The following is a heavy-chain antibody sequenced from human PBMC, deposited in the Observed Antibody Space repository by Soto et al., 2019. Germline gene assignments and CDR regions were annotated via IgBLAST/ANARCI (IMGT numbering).Heavy chain of an antibody. CDR2: ISGSGAGT. Sequence: PGGSLRLSCAAARFTFTTYAMSWVRQAPGKGLEWISAISGSGAGTYHADSVRGRFTISRDNSKDTLYLQMNSLRAEDTAVYYCARGGPPSSGYYSQWGQGTLLTGST. CDR3: ARGGPPSSGYYSQ. D-gene: IGHD3-22*01. CDR1: RFTFTTYA. V-gene: IGHV3-23*01. J-gene: IGHJ4*02.